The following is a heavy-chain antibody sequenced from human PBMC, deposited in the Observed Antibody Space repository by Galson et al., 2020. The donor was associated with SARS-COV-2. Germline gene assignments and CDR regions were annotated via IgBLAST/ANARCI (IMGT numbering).Heavy chain of an antibody. J-gene: IGHJ1*01. CDR1: GYTFKDYF. Sequence: ASVKVSCKASGYTFKDYFIFWVRQAPGQGLEWMGIMNPSGGTATYAQKFQGRVTMTRDTSTSTAYMDLSSVDSEDTAVYYCAGGSYGAEYFQRWGQGILVNVSS. CDR3: AGGSYGAEYFQR. V-gene: IGHV1-46*02. CDR2: MNPSGGTA. D-gene: IGHD2-2*01.